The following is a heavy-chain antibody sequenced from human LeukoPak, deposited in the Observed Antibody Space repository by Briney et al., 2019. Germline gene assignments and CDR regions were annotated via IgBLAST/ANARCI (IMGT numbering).Heavy chain of an antibody. CDR1: GYTFTGYY. D-gene: IGHD2-2*01. J-gene: IGHJ6*03. V-gene: IGHV1-2*02. CDR2: VNPNSGNT. Sequence: GASVKVSCKASGYTFTGYYMHWVRQAPGQGLEWMGWVNPNSGNTNYAQKFQGRVTMTRDTSISTASMELSRLRSDDTAVYYCARVKIGYCSSTSCHPHYYYYYYMDVWGKGTTVTGSS. CDR3: ARVKIGYCSSTSCHPHYYYYYYMDV.